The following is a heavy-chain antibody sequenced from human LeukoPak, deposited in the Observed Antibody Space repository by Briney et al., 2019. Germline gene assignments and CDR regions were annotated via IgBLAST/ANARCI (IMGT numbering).Heavy chain of an antibody. CDR2: ISSDGSTI. CDR1: GFIFRDYY. Sequence: GRSLRLSCVASGFIFRDYYMSWIRQAPGKGLEWVSYISSDGSTIYYADSVKGRFTISRDNAKNSLHLQMNSLRAEDTAVYYCARAVPMARGVNYYDYWGQGTLVTVSS. D-gene: IGHD3-10*01. CDR3: ARAVPMARGVNYYDY. J-gene: IGHJ4*02. V-gene: IGHV3-11*01.